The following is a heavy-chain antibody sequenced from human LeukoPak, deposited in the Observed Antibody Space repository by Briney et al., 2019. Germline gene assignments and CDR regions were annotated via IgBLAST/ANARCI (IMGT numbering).Heavy chain of an antibody. D-gene: IGHD3-10*01. J-gene: IGHJ4*02. V-gene: IGHV3-21*01. Sequence: PGGSLRLSCAASGFTFSSYSMNWVRQAPGKGLEWVSSISSSSSHIYYADSVKGRFTISRDNAKNSLYLQMNSLRAEDTAFYYCAKDEFGELSSGYFDYWGQGALVTVSS. CDR3: AKDEFGELSSGYFDY. CDR1: GFTFSSYS. CDR2: ISSSSSHI.